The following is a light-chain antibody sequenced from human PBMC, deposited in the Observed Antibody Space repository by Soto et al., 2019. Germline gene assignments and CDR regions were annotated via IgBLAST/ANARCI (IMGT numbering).Light chain of an antibody. CDR1: QSVRSSY. Sequence: EIVLTQSPGTLSLSPGERATLSCRASQSVRSSYLAWYQQKPGQAPGLLIYGASSRATGIPDRFSGSGSGTDFTLSISRLEPEDFVVYYCQQYGTSPYTFGQGTKLEIK. CDR2: GAS. V-gene: IGKV3-20*01. CDR3: QQYGTSPYT. J-gene: IGKJ2*01.